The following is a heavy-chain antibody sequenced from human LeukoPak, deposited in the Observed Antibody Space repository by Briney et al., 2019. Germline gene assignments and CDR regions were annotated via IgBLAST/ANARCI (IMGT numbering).Heavy chain of an antibody. CDR1: GFTFSSYS. J-gene: IGHJ4*02. V-gene: IGHV3-21*01. Sequence: PGGSLRLSCAASGFTFSSYSMNWVRQAPGKGLEWVSSISSSSYIYYADSVKGRFTISRDNAKNSLYLQMNSLRAEDTAVYYCARDTVVTPGPFDYWGQGTLVTVSS. CDR3: ARDTVVTPGPFDY. D-gene: IGHD2-21*02. CDR2: ISSSSYI.